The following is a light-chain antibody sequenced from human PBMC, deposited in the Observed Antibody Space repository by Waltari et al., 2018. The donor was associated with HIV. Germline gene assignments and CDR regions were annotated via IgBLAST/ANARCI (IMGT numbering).Light chain of an antibody. J-gene: IGLJ3*02. V-gene: IGLV1-47*01. CDR1: SSNIGNNF. Sequence: QSVLTQPPSASGTPGQRVAISCSGSSSNIGNNFVYWYQHLPGTTPKLLIYRNNQRPSGVPDRSSGSKSGTSASLAISGLRSEDEADYYCTSWDDSLSGWMFGGGTTLTVL. CDR3: TSWDDSLSGWM. CDR2: RNN.